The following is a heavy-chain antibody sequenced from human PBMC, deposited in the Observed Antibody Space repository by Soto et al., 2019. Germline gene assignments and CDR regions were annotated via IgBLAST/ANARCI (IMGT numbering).Heavy chain of an antibody. V-gene: IGHV3-9*01. CDR2: ISWNGGSI. D-gene: IGHD3-16*01. CDR3: VKDRGGTFGVVDDAFDV. Sequence: EVQLVESGGGLVQPGRSLRLSCAASGFTFDDYAMHWVRQAPGKGLEWVSGISWNGGSIGYADSVKGRFSISRDNAKNSLYLQMNSLRAEDTVLYHCVKDRGGTFGVVDDAFDVWGQGTMVTVSS. CDR1: GFTFDDYA. J-gene: IGHJ3*01.